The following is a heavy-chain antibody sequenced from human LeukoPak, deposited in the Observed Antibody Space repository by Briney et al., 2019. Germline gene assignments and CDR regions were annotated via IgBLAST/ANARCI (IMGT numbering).Heavy chain of an antibody. CDR1: DGSINSYY. V-gene: IGHV4-59*01. Sequence: SETLSLTCSVSDGSINSYYWNWIRRPPGKGLEWIGYIYYNGNTNYSPSLKSRVTMSVDTSKNLFSLKVSSVTATDTAVYYCARGRSNYYGMDVWGQGTTVTVSS. CDR3: ARGRSNYYGMDV. CDR2: IYYNGNT. J-gene: IGHJ6*02. D-gene: IGHD1-26*01.